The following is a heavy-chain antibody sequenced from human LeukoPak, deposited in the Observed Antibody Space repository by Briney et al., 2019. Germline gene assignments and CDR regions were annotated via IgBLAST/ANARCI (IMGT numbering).Heavy chain of an antibody. CDR1: GGTFSSYA. D-gene: IGHD3-3*01. V-gene: IGHV1-69*13. J-gene: IGHJ4*02. CDR3: AKGLIPFSRDYDFWSGYYGGLDY. Sequence: SVKVSCKASGGTFSSYAISWVRQAPGQGLEWMGGIIPIFGTANYAQKFQGRVTITADESTSTAYMELNSLRAEDTAVYYCAKGLIPFSRDYDFWSGYYGGLDYWGQGTLVTVSS. CDR2: IIPIFGTA.